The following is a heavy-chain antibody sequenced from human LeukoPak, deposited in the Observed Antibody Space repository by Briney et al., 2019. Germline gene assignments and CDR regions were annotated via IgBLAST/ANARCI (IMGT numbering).Heavy chain of an antibody. V-gene: IGHV4-38-2*02. D-gene: IGHD1-26*01. J-gene: IGHJ4*02. CDR3: ARHGNLGELGLDY. CDR1: GYSISSGYY. Sequence: PSETLSLTCTVSGYSISSGYYWGWIRQPPGKGLEWIGSIYHSGSTYYNPSLKSRVTVSIDTSKNQFSLKLSSVTAADTAVYYCARHGNLGELGLDYWGQGTLVTVSS. CDR2: IYHSGST.